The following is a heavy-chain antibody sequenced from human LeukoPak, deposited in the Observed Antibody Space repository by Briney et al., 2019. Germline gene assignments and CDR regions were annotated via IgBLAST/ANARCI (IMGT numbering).Heavy chain of an antibody. CDR1: GGSITNYY. V-gene: IGHV4-59*08. CDR3: ARHLPAGTYPLDY. Sequence: KTSETLSLTCTVSGGSITNYYWSWIRQSPGKGLEYMGRIYYSGTTKYNPSLNSRITISLDTSKNQFSLRLTSVTAADAAVYFCARHLPAGTYPLDYWGQGTLVTVSS. J-gene: IGHJ4*02. D-gene: IGHD6-19*01. CDR2: IYYSGTT.